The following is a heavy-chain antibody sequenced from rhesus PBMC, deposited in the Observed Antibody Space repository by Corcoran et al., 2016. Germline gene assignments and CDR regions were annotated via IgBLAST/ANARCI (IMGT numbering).Heavy chain of an antibody. Sequence: QVQVQESGPGLVKSSETLALPGAVSGDSFSNYIWSWIRQPPGKGLEWVGEIDARNGITKYNVSLKSRLTISKDASKSQFFLTLNSVTAADTAVYYCARLRQIGSSHHWFFDFWGRG. V-gene: IGHV4-80*01. CDR3: ARLRQIGSSHHWFFDF. J-gene: IGHJ4*01. CDR1: GDSFSNYI. CDR2: IDARNGIT. D-gene: IGHD3-16*01.